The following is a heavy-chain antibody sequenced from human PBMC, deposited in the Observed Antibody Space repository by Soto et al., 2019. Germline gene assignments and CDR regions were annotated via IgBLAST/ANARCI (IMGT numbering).Heavy chain of an antibody. CDR3: ARSCDKTYTPTDWNWDYYYYGMDV. V-gene: IGHV1-69*13. CDR1: GGTFSSYA. D-gene: IGHD1-7*01. J-gene: IGHJ6*02. Sequence: ASVKVSCKASGGTFSSYAISWVRQAPGQGLEWMGGIIPIFGTANYAQKFQGRVTITADESTSTAYMELSSLRSEDTAVYYCARSCDKTYTPTDWNWDYYYYGMDVWGQGTTVTVSS. CDR2: IIPIFGTA.